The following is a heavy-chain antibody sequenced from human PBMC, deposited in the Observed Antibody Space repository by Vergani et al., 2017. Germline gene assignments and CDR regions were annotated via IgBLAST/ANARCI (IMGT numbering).Heavy chain of an antibody. CDR1: GGSFSGYY. D-gene: IGHD2-2*02. CDR2: INLSGST. V-gene: IGHV4-34*01. Sequence: QVQLQQWGAGLLKPSETLSLTCAVYGGSFSGYYWSWIRQPPGKGLEWIGEINLSGSTNYNPSLKSRVTISVDTSKNQFSLTLSSVTDADTAVYYCASLRRERVVVPAAIMSRYYYYGMDVWGQGTTVTVSS. CDR3: ASLRRERVVVPAAIMSRYYYYGMDV. J-gene: IGHJ6*02.